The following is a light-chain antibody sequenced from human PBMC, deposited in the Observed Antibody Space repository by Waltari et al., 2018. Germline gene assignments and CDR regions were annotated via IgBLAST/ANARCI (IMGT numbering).Light chain of an antibody. CDR2: SAS. CDR1: ETISTF. Sequence: DIQMTQSPSSLSASVGDRVTITCRTSETISTFLNWYQQKPGQAPKLLIYSASTLQSDVPSRFSGSGSATDFTLTISRLQPEDFATYYCQQSYNVPYTFGQGTKLDIK. J-gene: IGKJ2*01. CDR3: QQSYNVPYT. V-gene: IGKV1-39*01.